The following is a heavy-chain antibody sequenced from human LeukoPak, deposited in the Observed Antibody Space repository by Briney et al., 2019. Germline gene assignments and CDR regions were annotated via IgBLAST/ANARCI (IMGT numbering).Heavy chain of an antibody. CDR2: IYSSGST. CDR3: ARKDGDY. J-gene: IGHJ4*02. V-gene: IGHV4-4*07. CDR1: GASISTFH. Sequence: SETLSLTCSVYGASISTFHWTWFRQPAGRGLEWIGLIYSSGSTLLNPSLKNRVAMSVDQTKDQRSLKLTSVTAADTAMYFCARKDGDYWGRGTLVTVSS.